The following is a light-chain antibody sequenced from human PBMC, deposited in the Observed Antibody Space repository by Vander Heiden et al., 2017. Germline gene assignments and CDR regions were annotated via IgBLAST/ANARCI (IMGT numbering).Light chain of an antibody. V-gene: IGLV4-69*01. CDR2: LNSDGSH. CDR1: SGHSSYA. CDR3: QTWGTGIVV. J-gene: IGLJ2*01. Sequence: QLVLTQSPSASASLGAPVTLTCPLSSGHSSYAIAWHQQQPEKGPRYLMKLNSDGSHSKGDGIPDRFSGSSSGAERYLTISSLQSEDEADYYCQTWGTGIVVFGGGTKLTVL.